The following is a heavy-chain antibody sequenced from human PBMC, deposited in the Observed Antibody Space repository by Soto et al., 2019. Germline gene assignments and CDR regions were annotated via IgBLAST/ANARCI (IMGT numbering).Heavy chain of an antibody. J-gene: IGHJ2*01. CDR3: AKDAGRWYGVGYWYFDL. CDR2: ISGSGGST. CDR1: GFTFSSYA. V-gene: IGHV3-23*01. Sequence: EVQLLESGGGLVQPGGSLRLSCAASGFTFSSYAMSWVRQAPGKGLEWVSAISGSGGSTYYADYVKGRFTISRDNSKNTLHLQMNSLRAEDTAVYYCAKDAGRWYGVGYWYFDLWGRGTLVTVSS. D-gene: IGHD6-13*01.